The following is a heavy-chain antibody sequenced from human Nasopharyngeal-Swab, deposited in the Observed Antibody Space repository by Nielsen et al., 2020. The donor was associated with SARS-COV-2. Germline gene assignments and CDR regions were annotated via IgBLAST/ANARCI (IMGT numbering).Heavy chain of an antibody. Sequence: ESLKISCAVYGGSFSGYSWSWIRQPPGKGLEWIGEINHSRSTNYNPSLKSRVTISVDTSKNQFSLKLSSVTAADTAVYYCARVPRVSLGGVIVNFFDYWGQETLVTVSS. CDR1: GGSFSGYS. D-gene: IGHD3-16*02. CDR3: ARVPRVSLGGVIVNFFDY. CDR2: INHSRST. J-gene: IGHJ4*02. V-gene: IGHV4-34*01.